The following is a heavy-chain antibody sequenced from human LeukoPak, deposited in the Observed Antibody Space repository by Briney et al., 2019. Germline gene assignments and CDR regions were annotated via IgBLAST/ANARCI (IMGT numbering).Heavy chain of an antibody. V-gene: IGHV1-46*01. D-gene: IGHD2-15*01. J-gene: IGHJ6*02. Sequence: ASVKVSCTASGYTFTSYFIHWVRLAPGQGLVWVGIINPSGGSTNYAQKFQGRVTMTTDTSKNTVYMELRNLRSEDTAVYYCARVSGYCSGGRCYGLPSHGLDVWGQGTTVTVSS. CDR3: ARVSGYCSGGRCYGLPSHGLDV. CDR2: INPSGGST. CDR1: GYTFTSYF.